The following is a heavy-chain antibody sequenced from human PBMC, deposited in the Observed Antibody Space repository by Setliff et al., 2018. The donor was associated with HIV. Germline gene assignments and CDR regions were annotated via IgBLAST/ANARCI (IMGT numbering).Heavy chain of an antibody. J-gene: IGHJ4*02. V-gene: IGHV4-39*02. CDR2: IYPTGST. Sequence: PSETLSLTCTVSGGSINSTSYYWGWIRQPPGNGLEWIGSIYPTGSTYYKPSLKSRVTISVDTSKNQFSLRLSSVAAGDTAVYYCARDGYSSSWYVISGSFDYWGQGILVTVSS. CDR3: ARDGYSSSWYVISGSFDY. D-gene: IGHD6-13*01. CDR1: GGSINSTSYY.